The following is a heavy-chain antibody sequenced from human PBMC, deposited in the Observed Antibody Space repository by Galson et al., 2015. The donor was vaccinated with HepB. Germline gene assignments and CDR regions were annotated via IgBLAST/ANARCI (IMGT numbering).Heavy chain of an antibody. V-gene: IGHV4-59*01. CDR1: GGSINNYY. Sequence: ETLSLTCTVSGGSINNYYWSWIRQPPGKGLEWIGYIYYSGTTNYNPSLKSRVTISVDTSKNQFSLKLNSVTAADTAFYYCARQNLLVSFDFWGQGTMVTVSS. D-gene: IGHD1-14*01. CDR2: IYYSGTT. J-gene: IGHJ3*01. CDR3: ARQNLLVSFDF.